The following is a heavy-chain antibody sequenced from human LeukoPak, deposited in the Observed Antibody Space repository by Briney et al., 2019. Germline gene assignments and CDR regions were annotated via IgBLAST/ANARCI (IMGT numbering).Heavy chain of an antibody. CDR2: INHSGST. D-gene: IGHD3-10*01. V-gene: IGHV4-34*01. CDR1: GGSFSGYY. J-gene: IGHJ4*02. Sequence: PSETLSLTCAVYGGSFSGYYWSWIRQPPGKGLEWIGEINHSGSTNYNPSLKSRVTISVDTSKNQFSLKLSSVTAADTAVYYCARKMGWNYYGSGSYYDSPGNFDYWGQGTLVTVSS. CDR3: ARKMGWNYYGSGSYYDSPGNFDY.